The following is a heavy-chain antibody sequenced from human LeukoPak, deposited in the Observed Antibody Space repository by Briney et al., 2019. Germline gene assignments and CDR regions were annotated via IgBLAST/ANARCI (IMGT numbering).Heavy chain of an antibody. D-gene: IGHD2-15*01. Sequence: GASVKVSCKASGYTFTSYYMHWVRQAPGQGLEWMGIINPSGGSTSYAQKFQGRVTMTRDTSTSTVYMELSSLRSEDTAVYYCARDGGYCSGGSCLNYYYYYYMDVWGKGTTVTISS. CDR2: INPSGGST. CDR1: GYTFTSYY. V-gene: IGHV1-46*01. CDR3: ARDGGYCSGGSCLNYYYYYYMDV. J-gene: IGHJ6*03.